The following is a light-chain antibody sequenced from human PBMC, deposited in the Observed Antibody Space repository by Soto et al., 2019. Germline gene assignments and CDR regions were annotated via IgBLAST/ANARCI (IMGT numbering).Light chain of an antibody. V-gene: IGLV2-14*01. Sequence: QSVLTQPASVSGSPGQSITISCTGTSSDVGGYKYVSWYQQHPGKTPKLMIYEVNNRPSGVSNRFSGSKSGNTASLTISGLQAEDEADYYCSSYTSSSNEVFGGGSKLTVL. CDR3: SSYTSSSNEV. CDR2: EVN. CDR1: SSDVGGYKY. J-gene: IGLJ3*02.